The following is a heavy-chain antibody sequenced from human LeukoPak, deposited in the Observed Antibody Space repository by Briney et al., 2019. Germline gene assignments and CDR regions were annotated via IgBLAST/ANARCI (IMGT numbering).Heavy chain of an antibody. CDR1: GGSISSYY. V-gene: IGHV4-59*01. Sequence: ETLSLTCTVSGGSISSYYWSWIRQPPGKGLEWIGYIYYIGSTNYNPSLKSRVTISVDTSKNQFSLKLSSVTAADTAVYYCARGYCSGGNCYYFDYWGQGTLVTVS. D-gene: IGHD2-15*01. J-gene: IGHJ4*02. CDR3: ARGYCSGGNCYYFDY. CDR2: IYYIGST.